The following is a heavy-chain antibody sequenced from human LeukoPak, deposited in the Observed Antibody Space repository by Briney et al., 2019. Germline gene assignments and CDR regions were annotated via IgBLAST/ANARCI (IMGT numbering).Heavy chain of an antibody. Sequence: PGGSLRLSCAASGFIVSNNYMTWVCQAPGKGLEWVAVLYSGGVTCYADSVKGRFTISRAKSKNTLYLQMNSLRDEDTAVYYCARDPGAWYYDCWGQGVLVTVSS. CDR2: LYSGGVT. V-gene: IGHV3-53*01. J-gene: IGHJ4*02. D-gene: IGHD7-27*01. CDR1: GFIVSNNY. CDR3: ARDPGAWYYDC.